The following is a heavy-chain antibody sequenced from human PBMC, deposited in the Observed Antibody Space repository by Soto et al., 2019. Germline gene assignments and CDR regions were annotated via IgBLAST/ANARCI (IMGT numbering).Heavy chain of an antibody. J-gene: IGHJ6*02. D-gene: IGHD6-19*01. CDR3: AKGRLAVATASYYSGLAV. CDR2: ISWNSGNI. Sequence: PGGSLRLSCAASGFSVDDYAMHWVRQVPGKGLEWVSGISWNSGNIGYADSVKGRFTISRDNAKNSLYLQMNSLRAEDTVVYYCAKGRLAVATASYYSGLAVWGQGTTVTVSS. V-gene: IGHV3-9*01. CDR1: GFSVDDYA.